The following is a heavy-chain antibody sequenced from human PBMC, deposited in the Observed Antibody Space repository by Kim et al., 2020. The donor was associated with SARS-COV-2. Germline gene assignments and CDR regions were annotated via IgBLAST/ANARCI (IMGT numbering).Heavy chain of an antibody. CDR3: ARRFGRYFDWLSRAFDY. V-gene: IGHV4-34*01. CDR1: GGSFSGYY. CDR2: INHSGST. Sequence: SETLSLTCAVYGGSFSGYYWSWIRQPPGKGLEWIGEINHSGSTNYNPSLKSRVTISVDTSKNQFSLKLSSVTAADTAVYYCARRFGRYFDWLSRAFDYWGQGTLFTVSS. J-gene: IGHJ4*02. D-gene: IGHD3-9*01.